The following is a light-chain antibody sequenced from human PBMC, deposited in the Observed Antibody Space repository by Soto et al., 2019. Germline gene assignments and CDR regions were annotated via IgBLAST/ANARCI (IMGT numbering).Light chain of an antibody. J-gene: IGKJ3*01. CDR1: QSISSY. Sequence: DIQMTQSPSSLSASVGERVTITCRASQSISSYLNWYQQKPGKAPKLLIYAASSLQSGVPSRFSGSGSGTDFTLTISSLQPEDFATYYCQQRYSTPLTFGPGPKVDIK. CDR2: AAS. V-gene: IGKV1-39*01. CDR3: QQRYSTPLT.